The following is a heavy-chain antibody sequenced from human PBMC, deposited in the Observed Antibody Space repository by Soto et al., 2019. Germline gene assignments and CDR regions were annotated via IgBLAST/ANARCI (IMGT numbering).Heavy chain of an antibody. D-gene: IGHD1-7*01. Sequence: EVQLVDSGGGLVQPGGSLRLSCAASEFTFMSYWMHWVRQSPGKGLVWVSRISGDGSSTTYADSVRGRFTISRDNAKNTVYLQMDSLRAEDTAVYYCARSLPGTYGAFDLWGQGTMVTVSS. CDR1: EFTFMSYW. CDR3: ARSLPGTYGAFDL. CDR2: ISGDGSST. V-gene: IGHV3-74*01. J-gene: IGHJ3*01.